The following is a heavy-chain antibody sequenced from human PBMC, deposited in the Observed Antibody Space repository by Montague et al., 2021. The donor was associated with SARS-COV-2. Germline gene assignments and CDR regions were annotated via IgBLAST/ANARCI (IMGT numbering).Heavy chain of an antibody. CDR3: ARVTLGGRDGRTRQYDGLDS. V-gene: IGHV4-59*11. CDR1: GGSISRHF. D-gene: IGHD3-16*01. Sequence: SETLSLTCTVSGGSISRHFWNWIRQTSGKGLEWMGYVHDIESSIYNPSLQSRITILLDTPKNQFSLRLNAVTAADTAVYYCARVTLGGRDGRTRQYDGLDSWGQGILVTVSS. CDR2: VHDIESS. J-gene: IGHJ4*02.